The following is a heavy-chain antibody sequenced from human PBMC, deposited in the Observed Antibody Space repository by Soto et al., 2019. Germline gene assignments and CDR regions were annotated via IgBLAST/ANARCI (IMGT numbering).Heavy chain of an antibody. D-gene: IGHD2-21*02. V-gene: IGHV4-31*03. CDR1: GGSISSGGYY. Sequence: QLQLQESGPGLVKPSQTLSLTCTVSGGSISSGGYYWSWIRHHPGKGLEWIGYIYYRGRTYYNPSLKSRDTISEDTSKDHISLTLSSVTAADTAAYYCARDGGRWGLGFAYWGRGTLVTVSS. CDR3: ARDGGRWGLGFAY. CDR2: IYYRGRT. J-gene: IGHJ4*01.